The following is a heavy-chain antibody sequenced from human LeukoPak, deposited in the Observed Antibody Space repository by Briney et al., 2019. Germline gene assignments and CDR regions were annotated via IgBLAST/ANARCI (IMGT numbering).Heavy chain of an antibody. V-gene: IGHV3-21*01. CDR2: ISSSSSYI. J-gene: IGHJ3*02. D-gene: IGHD1-26*01. CDR1: GFTFSSYS. Sequence: PGGSLRLSCAASGFTFSSYSMNWVRQAPGKGLEWVSSISSSSSYIYYADSVKGRFTISRDNAKNSLYLQMNSLRAEVTAVYYCARALPSPLYSGSYADAFDIWGQGTMVTVSS. CDR3: ARALPSPLYSGSYADAFDI.